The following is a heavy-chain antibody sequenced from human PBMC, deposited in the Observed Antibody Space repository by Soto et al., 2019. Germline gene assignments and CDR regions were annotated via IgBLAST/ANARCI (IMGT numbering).Heavy chain of an antibody. D-gene: IGHD1-26*01. CDR1: GFTFSSYA. J-gene: IGHJ4*02. V-gene: IGHV3-23*01. Sequence: EVQLLESGGGLVQPGGSLRLSCAASGFTFSSYAMSWVRQAPGKGLEWVSAISGSGGSTYYADSVKGRFTISRDNSKNTLYLQMNSLRAEDTAGYYWAKGAGIVGATTLGNFDYSGQGTLVTVSS. CDR3: AKGAGIVGATTLGNFDY. CDR2: ISGSGGST.